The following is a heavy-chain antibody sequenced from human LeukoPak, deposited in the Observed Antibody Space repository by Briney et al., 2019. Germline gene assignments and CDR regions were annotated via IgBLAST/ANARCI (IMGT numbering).Heavy chain of an antibody. V-gene: IGHV3-30*18. CDR1: GFTFSSYG. J-gene: IGHJ4*02. CDR2: ISYDGTKK. Sequence: GGSLRLSCAASGFTFSSYGMHWVRQAPGKGLEWVAVISYDGTKKYYADSVKGRFTISRDNSKNTLYLQMNSLRAEDTAVYYCAKGEYGSGTYNKGFDYWGQGTLVTVSS. CDR3: AKGEYGSGTYNKGFDY. D-gene: IGHD3-10*01.